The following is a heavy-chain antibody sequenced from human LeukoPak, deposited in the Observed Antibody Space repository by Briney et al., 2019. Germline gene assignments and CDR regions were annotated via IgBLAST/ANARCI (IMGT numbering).Heavy chain of an antibody. V-gene: IGHV1-69*13. CDR3: ATLGYCSSTSCYATAN. Sequence: ASVKVSCKASGGTFSSYAISWVRQAPRQGLEWMGGIIPIFGTANYAQKFQGRVTITADESTSTAYMELSSLRSEDTAVYYCATLGYCSSTSCYATANWGQGTLVTVSS. D-gene: IGHD2-2*01. CDR1: GGTFSSYA. J-gene: IGHJ4*02. CDR2: IIPIFGTA.